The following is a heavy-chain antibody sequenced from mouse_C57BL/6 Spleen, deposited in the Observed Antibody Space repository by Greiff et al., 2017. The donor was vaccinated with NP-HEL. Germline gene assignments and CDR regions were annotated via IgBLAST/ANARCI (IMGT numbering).Heavy chain of an antibody. V-gene: IGHV5-6*01. Sequence: EVKVVESGGDLVKPGGSLKLSCAASGFTFSSYGMSWVRQTPDKRLEWVATISSGGSYTYYPDSVKGRFTISRDNAKNTLYLQMSSLKSEDTAMYYCARQAGEDYWGQGTSVTVSS. CDR2: ISSGGSYT. CDR3: ARQAGEDY. CDR1: GFTFSSYG. J-gene: IGHJ4*01.